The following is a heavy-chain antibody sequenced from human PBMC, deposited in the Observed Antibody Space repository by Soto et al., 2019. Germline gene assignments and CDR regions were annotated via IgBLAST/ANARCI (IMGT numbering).Heavy chain of an antibody. CDR1: GFDLTPYW. J-gene: IGHJ4*02. CDR3: ARDDADY. CDR2: IQDDGREM. V-gene: IGHV3-7*03. Sequence: GGSLRLSCAASGFDLTPYWMQWVRQAPGKGLEWVASIQDDGREMFYVDSVRGRFTISRDNAKNSLFLQMNSLRAEDTAMYYCARDDADYVGQGTLVTVSS.